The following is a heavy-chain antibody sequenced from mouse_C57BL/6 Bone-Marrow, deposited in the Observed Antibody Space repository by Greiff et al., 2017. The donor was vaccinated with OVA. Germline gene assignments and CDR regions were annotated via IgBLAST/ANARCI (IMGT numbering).Heavy chain of an antibody. CDR2: ISYDGSN. CDR3: GPYAMDY. J-gene: IGHJ4*01. Sequence: DVKLQESGPGLVKPSQSLSLTCSVTGYSITSGYYWNCIRQFPGNKLEWMGYISYDGSNNYNPSLKNRISITRDTSKNQFFLKLNSVTTEDTATYYCGPYAMDYGGQGTSVTVSS. V-gene: IGHV3-6*01. CDR1: GYSITSGYY.